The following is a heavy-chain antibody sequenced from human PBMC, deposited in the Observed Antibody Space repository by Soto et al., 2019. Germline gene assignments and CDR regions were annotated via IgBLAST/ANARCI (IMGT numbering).Heavy chain of an antibody. D-gene: IGHD3-10*01. CDR3: AGHFGGSVLLWFGEFDY. Sequence: QLQLQESGPGLVKPSETLSLTCTVSGGSISSSSYYWGWIRQPPGKGLEWIGSIYYSGSTYYNPSLKSRVTISVDTSKNQFSLKLSSVTAADTAVYYCAGHFGGSVLLWFGEFDYWGQGTLVTVSS. V-gene: IGHV4-39*01. CDR1: GGSISSSSYY. CDR2: IYYSGST. J-gene: IGHJ4*02.